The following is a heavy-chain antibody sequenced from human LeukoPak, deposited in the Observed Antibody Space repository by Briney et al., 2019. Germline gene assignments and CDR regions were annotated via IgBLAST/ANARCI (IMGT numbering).Heavy chain of an antibody. D-gene: IGHD1-26*01. CDR1: GFTFDDYA. J-gene: IGHJ4*02. CDR3: AKDIGGGVGATSFDY. CDR2: ISWNSGSI. V-gene: IGHV3-9*01. Sequence: QSGGSLRLSCAASGFTFDDYAMHWVRQAPGKGLEWVSGISWNSGSIGYADSVKGRFTISRDNAKNSLYLQMNSLRAEDTALYYCAKDIGGGVGATSFDYWGQGTLVTVSS.